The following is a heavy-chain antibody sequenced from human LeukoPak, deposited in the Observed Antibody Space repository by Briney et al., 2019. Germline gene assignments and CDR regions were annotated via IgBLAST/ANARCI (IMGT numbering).Heavy chain of an antibody. CDR3: VRTSIAARRANAFDI. V-gene: IGHV4-30-2*01. CDR1: GGSISSYY. D-gene: IGHD6-6*01. CDR2: IYHSGST. Sequence: SETLSLTCAVSGGSISSYYWSWIRQPPGKGLEWIGYIYHSGSTYYNPSLKSRVTISVDRSKNQFSLKLSSVTAADTAVYYCVRTSIAARRANAFDIWGQGTMVTVSS. J-gene: IGHJ3*02.